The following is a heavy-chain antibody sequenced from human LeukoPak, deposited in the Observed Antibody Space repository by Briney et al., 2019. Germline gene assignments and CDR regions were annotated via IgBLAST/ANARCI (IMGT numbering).Heavy chain of an antibody. V-gene: IGHV3-23*01. CDR2: ISGSGDST. CDR1: GFTFSAYA. J-gene: IGHJ4*02. Sequence: GFLRLSCAASGFTFSAYAMSWVRQAPGKGLEWVSTISGSGDSTYYADSVQGRFTISRDNSKSTLCLQMNSLRAEDTAVYYCAKQLGYCSDGSCYFPYWGQGTLVTVSS. D-gene: IGHD2-15*01. CDR3: AKQLGYCSDGSCYFPY.